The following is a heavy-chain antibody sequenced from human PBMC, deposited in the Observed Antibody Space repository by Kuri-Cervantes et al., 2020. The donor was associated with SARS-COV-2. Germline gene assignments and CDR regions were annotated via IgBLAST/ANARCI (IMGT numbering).Heavy chain of an antibody. V-gene: IGHV1-69*10. CDR1: GYTFTSYA. J-gene: IGHJ3*02. CDR2: VIPILGIA. D-gene: IGHD3-22*01. CDR3: ATDGEGYYDSSGYKLGAFDI. Sequence: SVKVSCKASGYTFTSYAMNWVRQAPGQGLEWMGGVIPILGIANYAQKFQGRVTITADKSTSTAYMELSSLRSEDTAVYYCATDGEGYYDSSGYKLGAFDIWGQGTMV.